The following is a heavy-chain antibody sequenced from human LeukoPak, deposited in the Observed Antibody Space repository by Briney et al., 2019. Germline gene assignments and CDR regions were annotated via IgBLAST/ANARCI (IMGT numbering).Heavy chain of an antibody. D-gene: IGHD3-10*01. V-gene: IGHV4-34*01. CDR1: GGSFSGHD. CDR2: INHSGNT. CDR3: ARGLIRYYSGSGTSGNFDY. J-gene: IGHJ4*02. Sequence: PSDTLSLTCGVYGGSFSGHDWTWIRQPPGKGLEWIGEINHSGNTNYNPSLKSRVTTSVDTSKNQFSLRLTSVTAADTAVYYCARGLIRYYSGSGTSGNFDYWGQGTLVTVSS.